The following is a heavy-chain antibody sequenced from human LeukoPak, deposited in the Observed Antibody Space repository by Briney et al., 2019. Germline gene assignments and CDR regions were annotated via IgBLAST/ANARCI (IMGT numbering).Heavy chain of an antibody. J-gene: IGHJ4*02. Sequence: GRSLRLSCAASGFTFSSYAMHWVRQAPGKGLEWVAIISYDGSNKYYADSVKGRFTISRDNSKNTLYLQMNSLRAEDTAVYYRARTSGSYMYYFDYWGQGTLVTVSS. D-gene: IGHD1-26*01. V-gene: IGHV3-30-3*01. CDR1: GFTFSSYA. CDR2: ISYDGSNK. CDR3: ARTSGSYMYYFDY.